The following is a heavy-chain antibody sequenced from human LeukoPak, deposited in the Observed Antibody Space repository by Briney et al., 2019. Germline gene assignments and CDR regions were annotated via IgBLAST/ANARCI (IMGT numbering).Heavy chain of an antibody. CDR3: TKVAHYYGLGSYSEY. CDR1: GFTFSSYW. D-gene: IGHD3-10*01. CDR2: VSYDGSDK. J-gene: IGHJ4*02. Sequence: PGGSLRLSCAASGFTFSSYWMSWVRQAPGKGLEWVAVVSYDGSDKYYADSVKGRFIISRDNSKNTLFLQMDSLRAEDTAVYYCTKVAHYYGLGSYSEYWGQGTLVTVSS. V-gene: IGHV3-30*18.